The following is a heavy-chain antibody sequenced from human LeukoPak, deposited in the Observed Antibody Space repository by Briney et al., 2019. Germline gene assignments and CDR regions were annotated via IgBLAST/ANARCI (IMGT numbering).Heavy chain of an antibody. CDR3: ATLGRAAGNAFDI. J-gene: IGHJ3*02. CDR1: GDSIRFHF. V-gene: IGHV4-59*11. Sequence: SETLSLTCSVSGDSIRFHFWSWIRQPPGKGLEWIGHTYYGGSTDYNPSLASRVTVSADTSKNQFSLKLSSVTAADTAVYYCATLGRAAGNAFDIWGQGTVVIVSS. D-gene: IGHD1-26*01. CDR2: TYYGGST.